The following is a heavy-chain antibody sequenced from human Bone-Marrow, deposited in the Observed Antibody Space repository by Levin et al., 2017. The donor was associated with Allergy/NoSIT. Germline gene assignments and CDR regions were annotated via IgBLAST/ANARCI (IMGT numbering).Heavy chain of an antibody. J-gene: IGHJ4*02. CDR1: GFAFTRTW. CDR2: IKTKNDGETT. Sequence: SCAASGFAFTRTWMTWVRQAPGKGLECVGRIKTKNDGETTEYGVPVKGRFTISRDDSKNMLYLQMNSLTTEDTAMYYCTADVEESLCYSCDFWGQGILVTVSS. D-gene: IGHD2-21*01. V-gene: IGHV3-15*01. CDR3: TADVEESLCYSCDF.